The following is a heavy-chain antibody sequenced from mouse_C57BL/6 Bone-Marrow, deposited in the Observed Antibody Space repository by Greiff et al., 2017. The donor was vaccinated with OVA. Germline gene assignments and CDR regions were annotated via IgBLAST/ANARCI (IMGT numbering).Heavy chain of an antibody. J-gene: IGHJ2*01. CDR1: GFSLTSYG. CDR2: IWSGGST. V-gene: IGHV2-2*01. CDR3: ASNGGYYFDY. D-gene: IGHD1-1*02. Sequence: QVQLQQSGPGLVQPSQRLSITCTVSGFSLTSYGVHWVSQSPGKGLEWLGVIWSGGSTDYNAAFMSRLSISKDDSKSQIFFKMNSLQAYDTAIYYCASNGGYYFDYWGQGTTLTVSS.